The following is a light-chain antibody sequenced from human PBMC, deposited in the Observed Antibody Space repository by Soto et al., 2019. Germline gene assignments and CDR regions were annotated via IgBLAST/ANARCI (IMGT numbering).Light chain of an antibody. CDR3: MQSIQIPPIT. CDR2: EVC. J-gene: IGKJ5*01. Sequence: DIVMTQTPLSLSVTPCQPASISCKYSHSLLHSDGKTYLYLYLHKPGQPPQLLIYEVCNRFSGVLARLSGIASGTDLTPKIRRVEGEDVGVYYCMQSIQIPPITFGQGTRREI. CDR1: HSLLHSDGKTY. V-gene: IGKV2D-29*01.